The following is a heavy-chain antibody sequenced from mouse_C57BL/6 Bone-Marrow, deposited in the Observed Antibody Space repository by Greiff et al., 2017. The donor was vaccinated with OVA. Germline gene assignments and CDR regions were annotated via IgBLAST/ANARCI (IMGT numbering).Heavy chain of an antibody. D-gene: IGHD1-1*01. CDR1: GFNIKDYY. CDR3: ASVGPDY. J-gene: IGHJ2*01. CDR2: IDPEDGET. V-gene: IGHV14-2*01. Sequence: EVKLMESGAELVKPGASVKLSCTASGFNIKDYYMHWVKQRTEQGLEWIGRIDPEDGETKYAPTFQGKATIEADTSANTADLQLSSLTSEDTAGDYWASVGPDYWGQGTTLTVSS.